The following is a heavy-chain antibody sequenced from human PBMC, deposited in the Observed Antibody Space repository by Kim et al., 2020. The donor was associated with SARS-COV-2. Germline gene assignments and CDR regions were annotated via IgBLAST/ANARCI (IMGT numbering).Heavy chain of an antibody. CDR1: GFTFSSYS. CDR3: AREGYCSSTSCRIYYYYGMDV. D-gene: IGHD2-2*01. J-gene: IGHJ6*02. CDR2: ISSSSSYI. Sequence: GGSLRLSCAASGFTFSSYSMNRVRQAPGKGLEWVSSISSSSSYIYYADSVKGRFTISRDNAKNSLYLQMNSLRAEDTAVYYCAREGYCSSTSCRIYYYYGMDVWGQGTTVTVSS. V-gene: IGHV3-21*01.